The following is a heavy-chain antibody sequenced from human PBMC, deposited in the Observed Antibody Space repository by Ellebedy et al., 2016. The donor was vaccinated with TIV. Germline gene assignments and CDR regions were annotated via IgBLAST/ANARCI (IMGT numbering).Heavy chain of an antibody. CDR3: ARWGTYYYDSSGYSGQPYYYYYMDV. CDR1: GFTVSSNY. Sequence: GESLKISXAASGFTVSSNYMSWVRQAPGKGLEWVSVIYSGGSTYYADSVKGRFTISRDNSKNTLYLQINSLRAEDTAVYYCARWGTYYYDSSGYSGQPYYYYYMDVWGKGTTVTVSS. V-gene: IGHV3-53*01. D-gene: IGHD3-22*01. CDR2: IYSGGST. J-gene: IGHJ6*03.